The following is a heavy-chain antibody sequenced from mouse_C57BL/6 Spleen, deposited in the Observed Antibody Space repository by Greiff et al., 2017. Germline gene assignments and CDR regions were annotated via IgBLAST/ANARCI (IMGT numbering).Heavy chain of an antibody. J-gene: IGHJ4*01. CDR3: ARTGYGNYNAMDY. Sequence: QVQLQQSGPELVKPGASVKISCKASGYAFSSSWMNWVKQRPGKGLEWIGRIYPGDGDTNYNGKFKGKATLTADKSSSTAYMQLSSLTSEDSAVDFCARTGYGNYNAMDYWGQGTSVTVSS. D-gene: IGHD2-1*01. CDR2: IYPGDGDT. V-gene: IGHV1-82*01. CDR1: GYAFSSSW.